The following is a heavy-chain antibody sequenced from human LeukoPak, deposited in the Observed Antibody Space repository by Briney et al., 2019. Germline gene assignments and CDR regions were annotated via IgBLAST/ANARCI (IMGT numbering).Heavy chain of an antibody. V-gene: IGHV3-23*01. CDR3: ARAEPYDSSGYYSGHFDY. Sequence: PGGSLRLSCVASGFSFSVYAMSWVRQAPGKGLEWVSGISGSGGRTYSADSVKGRFTISRDNSRKTLYLQMNSLRAEDTAVYYCARAEPYDSSGYYSGHFDYWGQGTLVTVSS. CDR2: ISGSGGRT. D-gene: IGHD3-22*01. J-gene: IGHJ4*02. CDR1: GFSFSVYA.